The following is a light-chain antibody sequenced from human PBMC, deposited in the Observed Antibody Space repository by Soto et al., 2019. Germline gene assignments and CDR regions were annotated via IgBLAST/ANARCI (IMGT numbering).Light chain of an antibody. Sequence: DIVMTQSPATLSVSPVETATLSCRASQTVNSDYLAWFQQRPGQAPRLLIFATSRRATDIPDRFSGSGSGTDFTLTISRLEPEDFAVYYCQQYGSSPTTFGQGTKVDIK. CDR3: QQYGSSPTT. CDR1: QTVNSDY. J-gene: IGKJ1*01. V-gene: IGKV3-20*01. CDR2: ATS.